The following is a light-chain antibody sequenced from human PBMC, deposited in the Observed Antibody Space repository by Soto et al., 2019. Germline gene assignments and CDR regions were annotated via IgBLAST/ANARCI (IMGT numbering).Light chain of an antibody. CDR3: SSYTSSSPGV. V-gene: IGLV2-14*01. CDR1: SSDVGGYNY. Sequence: QSALTQPASVSGSPGQSITISCTGTSSDVGGYNYVSWYQQHPGKASKLMIYDVSNRPSGVSKRFSGSKSGNTASLTISGTQGEGEAESYCSSYTSSSPGVFGGGTKLTVL. CDR2: DVS. J-gene: IGLJ3*02.